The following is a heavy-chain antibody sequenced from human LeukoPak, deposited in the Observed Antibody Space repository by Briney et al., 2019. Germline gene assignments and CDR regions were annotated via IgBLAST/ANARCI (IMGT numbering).Heavy chain of an antibody. CDR3: ARERSLEYYYYYYMDV. CDR1: GGSFSGYY. D-gene: IGHD1-1*01. CDR2: INHSGST. Sequence: SETLSLTCAVYGGSFSGYYWSWIRQPPGKGLEWIGEINHSGSTNYNPSLKSRVTISVDTSKNQSSLKLSSVTAADTAVYYCARERSLEYYYYYYMDVWGKGTTVTVSS. J-gene: IGHJ6*03. V-gene: IGHV4-34*01.